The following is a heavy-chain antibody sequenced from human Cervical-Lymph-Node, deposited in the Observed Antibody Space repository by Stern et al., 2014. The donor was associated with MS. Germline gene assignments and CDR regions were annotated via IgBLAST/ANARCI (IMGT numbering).Heavy chain of an antibody. V-gene: IGHV3-21*01. CDR1: GFTFSSYS. CDR3: ARSGTVTTKFDF. D-gene: IGHD4-17*01. J-gene: IGHJ4*02. Sequence: EMQLVESGGGLVKPGGSLRLSCAASGFTFSSYSMHWVRQAPGKGLEWVSSISGNGAYIYYKDSLKGQFTISRDDTKDSLYLQMNSLRAEDTAVYYCARSGTVTTKFDFWGQGTLVTVSS. CDR2: ISGNGAYI.